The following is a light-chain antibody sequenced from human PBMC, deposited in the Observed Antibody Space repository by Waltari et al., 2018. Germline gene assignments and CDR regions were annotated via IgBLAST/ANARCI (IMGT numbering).Light chain of an antibody. J-gene: IGLJ3*02. Sequence: NFMLTQPHSVSESPGKTVTISCTRSSGSIASNYVQWYQQRPGSSPTTVIYEDNQRPPGVPDRFSGSIDSSSNSASLTISGLKTEDEADYYCQSYDSSLRVFGGGTKLTVL. CDR3: QSYDSSLRV. CDR1: SGSIASNY. V-gene: IGLV6-57*01. CDR2: EDN.